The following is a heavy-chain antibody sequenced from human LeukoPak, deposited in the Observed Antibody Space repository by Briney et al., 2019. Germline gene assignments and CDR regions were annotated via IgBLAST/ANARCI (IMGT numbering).Heavy chain of an antibody. V-gene: IGHV3-23*01. CDR3: AKDRSYWNDGGY. CDR2: ISGSGGST. Sequence: GGSLRLSCAASGFTFSSYAMGWVRQAPGKGLEWVSAISGSGGSTYYADSVKGRFTISRDNSKNTLYLQMNSLRAEDTAVYYCAKDRSYWNDGGYWGQGTLVTVSS. CDR1: GFTFSSYA. D-gene: IGHD1-1*01. J-gene: IGHJ4*02.